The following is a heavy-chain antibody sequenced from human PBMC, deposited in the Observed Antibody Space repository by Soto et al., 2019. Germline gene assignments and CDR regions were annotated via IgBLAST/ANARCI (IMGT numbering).Heavy chain of an antibody. J-gene: IGHJ4*02. CDR3: TSDTFGARDS. V-gene: IGHV3-74*01. Sequence: GGSLRLSCAASGFAFSSEWMHWVRQAPGKGLVWVSRIDPYDTGITYADSVKGRFTISRDNAKNTLYLQMNSLRAEDTAVYYCTSDTFGARDSWGQGTLVTVSS. D-gene: IGHD2-15*01. CDR2: IDPYDTGI. CDR1: GFAFSSEW.